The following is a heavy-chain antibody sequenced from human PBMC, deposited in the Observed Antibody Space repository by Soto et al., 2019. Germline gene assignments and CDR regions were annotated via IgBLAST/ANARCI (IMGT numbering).Heavy chain of an antibody. D-gene: IGHD3-10*01. CDR2: IYYSGST. Sequence: KASETLSLTCTVSGGSISSGDYYWSWIRQPPGKGLERIGYIYYSGSTHYNPSLKSRVTISVATSKNQFSLKLSSVTAADPVVYYSARVARIRYYCSENWFDPWGQGTLVTVAS. V-gene: IGHV4-30-4*02. J-gene: IGHJ5*02. CDR3: ARVARIRYYCSENWFDP. CDR1: GGSISSGDYY.